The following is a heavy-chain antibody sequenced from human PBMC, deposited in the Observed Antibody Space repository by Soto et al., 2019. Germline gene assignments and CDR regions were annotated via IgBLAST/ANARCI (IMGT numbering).Heavy chain of an antibody. Sequence: PGGSLRLSCAASGFTFSSYAMSWVRQAPGKGLEWVSAISGSGGSTYYADSVKGRFTISRDNSKNTLYPQMNSLRAEDTAVYYCAKGQLELPYYFDYWGQGTLVTVSS. CDR3: AKGQLELPYYFDY. J-gene: IGHJ4*02. D-gene: IGHD1-7*01. V-gene: IGHV3-23*01. CDR2: ISGSGGST. CDR1: GFTFSSYA.